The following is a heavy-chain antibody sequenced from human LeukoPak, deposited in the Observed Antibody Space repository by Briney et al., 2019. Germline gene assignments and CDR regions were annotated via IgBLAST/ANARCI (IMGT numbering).Heavy chain of an antibody. CDR2: IIPIFGTA. Sequence: ASVKVSCKASGGTFSSYAISWVRQAPGQGLEWMGGIIPIFGTANYAQKFQGRVTITADKSTSTAYMELSSLRSEDTAVYYCARVRDYVWGAVSGGYGMDVWGKGTTATVSS. CDR3: ARVRDYVWGAVSGGYGMDV. J-gene: IGHJ6*04. D-gene: IGHD3-16*01. CDR1: GGTFSSYA. V-gene: IGHV1-69*06.